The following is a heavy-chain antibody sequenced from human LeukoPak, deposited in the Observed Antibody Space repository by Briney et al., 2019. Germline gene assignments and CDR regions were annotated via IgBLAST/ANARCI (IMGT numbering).Heavy chain of an antibody. V-gene: IGHV4-30-2*01. J-gene: IGHJ5*02. CDR2: IYHSGST. D-gene: IGHD2-21*01. CDR3: ARRVEVVVGTRGVWFDP. Sequence: PSQTLSLTCTVSGGSISSGGYYWSWIRQPPGKGLEWIGYIYHSGSTYYNPSLKSRVTISVDRSKNQFSLKLSSVTAADTAVYYCARRVEVVVGTRGVWFDPWGQGTLVTVSS. CDR1: GGSISSGGYY.